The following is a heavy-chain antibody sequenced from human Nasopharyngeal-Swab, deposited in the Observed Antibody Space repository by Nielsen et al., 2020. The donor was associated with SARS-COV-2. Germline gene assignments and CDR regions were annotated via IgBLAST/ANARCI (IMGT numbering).Heavy chain of an antibody. D-gene: IGHD3-3*01. CDR2: IDPSDSYT. J-gene: IGHJ6*03. Sequence: ESLKISCQGSGYSFTSYWISWVRQMLGKGLEWMGRIDPSDSYTNYSPSFQGHVTISADKSISTAYLQWSSLKASDTAMYYCARQAYDFWSGYYTGPYYYYMDVWGKGTTVTVSS. CDR3: ARQAYDFWSGYYTGPYYYYMDV. CDR1: GYSFTSYW. V-gene: IGHV5-10-1*01.